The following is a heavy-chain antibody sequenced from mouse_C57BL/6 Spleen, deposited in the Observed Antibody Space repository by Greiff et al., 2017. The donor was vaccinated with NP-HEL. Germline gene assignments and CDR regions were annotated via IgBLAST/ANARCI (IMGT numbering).Heavy chain of an antibody. Sequence: VKLMESGPGLVQPSQRLSITCTVSGFSLTSYGVHWVRQSPGKGLEWLGVIWSGGSTDYNAAFISRLSISKDNSKSQVFFKMNSLQADDTAIYYCARSPDVWYFDVWGTGTTVTVSS. CDR3: ARSPDVWYFDV. V-gene: IGHV2-2*01. J-gene: IGHJ1*03. D-gene: IGHD6-2*01. CDR2: IWSGGST. CDR1: GFSLTSYG.